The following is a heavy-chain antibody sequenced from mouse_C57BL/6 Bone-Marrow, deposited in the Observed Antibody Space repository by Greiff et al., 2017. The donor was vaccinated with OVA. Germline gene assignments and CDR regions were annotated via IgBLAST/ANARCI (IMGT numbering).Heavy chain of an antibody. CDR3: ARGITTVVARLYWYFDV. CDR1: GFNIKNTY. D-gene: IGHD1-1*01. V-gene: IGHV14-3*01. J-gene: IGHJ1*03. Sequence: VQLQQSVAELVRPGASVKLSCTASGFNIKNTYMHWVKQRPEQGLEWIGRIDPANGNTKYAPKFQGKATITADTSSNTAYLQLSSLTSEDTAIYYCARGITTVVARLYWYFDVWGTGTTVTVSS. CDR2: IDPANGNT.